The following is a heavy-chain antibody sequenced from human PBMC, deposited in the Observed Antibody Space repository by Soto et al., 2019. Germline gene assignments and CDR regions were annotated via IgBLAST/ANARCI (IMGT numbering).Heavy chain of an antibody. CDR2: ISYDGSNK. V-gene: IGHV3-30*18. D-gene: IGHD6-13*01. CDR1: GFTFSSYG. Sequence: QVQLVESGGGVVQPGRSLRLSCAASGFTFSSYGMHWVRQAPGKGLEWVAVISYDGSNKYYADSVKGRFTISRDNSKNTLYLQMNSLRAEDTAVYYCAKEWGSSAFDYWGQGTLVTVSS. J-gene: IGHJ4*02. CDR3: AKEWGSSAFDY.